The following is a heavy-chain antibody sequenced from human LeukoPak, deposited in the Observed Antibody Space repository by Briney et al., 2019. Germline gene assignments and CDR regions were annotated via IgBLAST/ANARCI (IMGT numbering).Heavy chain of an antibody. CDR2: IYPGDSDT. J-gene: IGHJ4*02. CDR3: ARRFSRPSIAAALYYFDY. Sequence: GESLKISCKGSGYSFTSYWIGWVRQMPGKGLEWMGIIYPGDSDTRYSPSFQGQVTISADKSISTAYLQWSSLKASDTAMYYCARRFSRPSIAAALYYFDYWGLGTLVTVSS. D-gene: IGHD6-13*01. CDR1: GYSFTSYW. V-gene: IGHV5-51*01.